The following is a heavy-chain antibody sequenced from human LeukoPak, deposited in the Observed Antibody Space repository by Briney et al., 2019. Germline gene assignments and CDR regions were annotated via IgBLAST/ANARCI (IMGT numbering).Heavy chain of an antibody. D-gene: IGHD3-16*02. V-gene: IGHV3-23*01. CDR3: AKGDDYVWGSYRYGYYLDY. Sequence: GGSLRLSCAASGFTFSSYAMSWVRQAPGKGLEWVSAISGSGGSTYYADSVKGRFTISRDNSKNTLYLQMNSLRAEDTAVYYCAKGDDYVWGSYRYGYYLDYWGQGTLVTVSS. J-gene: IGHJ4*02. CDR2: ISGSGGST. CDR1: GFTFSSYA.